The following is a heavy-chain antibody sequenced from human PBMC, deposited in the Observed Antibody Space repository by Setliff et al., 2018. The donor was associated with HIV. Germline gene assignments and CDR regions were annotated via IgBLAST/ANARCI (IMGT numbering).Heavy chain of an antibody. CDR2: IKQDGSEK. V-gene: IGHV3-7*01. D-gene: IGHD4-17*01. CDR3: AKPPHGDYGMAFDI. CDR1: GFTFSSNW. J-gene: IGHJ3*02. Sequence: PGGSLRLSCAASGFTFSSNWLSWVRQAPGKGLEWVANIKQDGSEKYYVDSVKGRFTISRDNAKNSLYLQVNNLRAEDTAVYYCAKPPHGDYGMAFDIWGQGTMVTVSS.